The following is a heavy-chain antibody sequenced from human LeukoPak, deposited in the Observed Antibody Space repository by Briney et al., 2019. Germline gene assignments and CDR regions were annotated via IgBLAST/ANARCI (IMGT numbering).Heavy chain of an antibody. J-gene: IGHJ1*01. CDR1: GFTFSSYA. D-gene: IGHD3-3*01. CDR2: ISGSGGST. Sequence: GGSLRLSCAASGFTFSSYAMSWVRQAPGKGLEWVSAISGSGGSTYYADSVKGQFTISRDNSKNTLYLQMNSLRAEDTAVYYCAKGGDFWSGYSSPAEYFQHWGQGTLVTVSS. V-gene: IGHV3-23*01. CDR3: AKGGDFWSGYSSPAEYFQH.